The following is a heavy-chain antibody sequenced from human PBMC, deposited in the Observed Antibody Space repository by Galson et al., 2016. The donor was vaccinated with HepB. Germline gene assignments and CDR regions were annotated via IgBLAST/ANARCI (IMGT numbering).Heavy chain of an antibody. V-gene: IGHV1-3*01. CDR1: GSSFSYYA. CDR3: ARVGGTGWYGPDY. Sequence: VKVSCKGSGSSFSYYAIHWVRQAPGQRPEWVGWINVANGDTKYSQKLQDRVTLSSDASATTAYMELSSLTYEDSAGYYCARVGGTGWYGPDYWGQGTLVTVSS. D-gene: IGHD6-19*01. CDR2: INVANGDT. J-gene: IGHJ4*02.